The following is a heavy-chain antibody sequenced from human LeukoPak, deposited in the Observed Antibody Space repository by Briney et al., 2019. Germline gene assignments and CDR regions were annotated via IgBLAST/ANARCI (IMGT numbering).Heavy chain of an antibody. CDR2: ISSSSSYI. CDR3: ARNLNRWFDP. Sequence: GGSLRLSCAASGFTFSSYNMNWVRQAPGKGLEWVSSISSSSSYIYYADSLKGRFTISRDNAKNSLFLQMNSLRAEDTAVYYCARNLNRWFDPWGQGTLVTVSS. D-gene: IGHD1/OR15-1a*01. V-gene: IGHV3-21*01. J-gene: IGHJ5*02. CDR1: GFTFSSYN.